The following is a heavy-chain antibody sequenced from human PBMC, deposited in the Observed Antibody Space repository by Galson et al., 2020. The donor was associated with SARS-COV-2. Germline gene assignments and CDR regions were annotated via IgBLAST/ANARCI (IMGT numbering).Heavy chain of an antibody. J-gene: IGHJ4*02. CDR2: IRKNGGT. V-gene: IGHV3-64*03. CDR1: GFTFSTYS. CDR3: VKDSSTLGGKVY. Sequence: GESLKISCSASGFTFSTYSMHWVRQAPGKGMEYLSVIRKNGGTYYADSVKGRFTISRDNSKNTLYLQMNSLRTEDTAFYYCVKDSSTLGGKVYWGRGALVTVSS. D-gene: IGHD1-26*01.